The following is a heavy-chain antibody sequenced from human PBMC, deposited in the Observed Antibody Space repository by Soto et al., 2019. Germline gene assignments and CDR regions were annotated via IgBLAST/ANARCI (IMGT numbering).Heavy chain of an antibody. V-gene: IGHV4-59*03. CDR1: GGSFSENY. D-gene: IGHD3-16*01. J-gene: IGHJ4*02. CDR3: AAGTLGAVWTPLDD. Sequence: QVQLQESGTRLVEPSETLSLTCDVSGGSFSENYWTWIRQYPGTGLEWIGYIYYSGSTNYNPSLKSRVTISVDASRSQFSLKLTSVTAADTALYYCAAGTLGAVWTPLDDWGQGTLVTVSS. CDR2: IYYSGST.